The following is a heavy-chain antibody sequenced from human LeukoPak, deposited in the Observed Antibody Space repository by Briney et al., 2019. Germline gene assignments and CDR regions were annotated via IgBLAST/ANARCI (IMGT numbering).Heavy chain of an antibody. Sequence: PGGSLRLSCAASGFTFSTYAMSWVRQAPGKGLEWVSGISDSGGKTDYVDSVKGRFTVSRDNSKNTVYLQMNSLRAEDTAVYYCAAWAGGFRHFDYWGQGTLVTASS. V-gene: IGHV3-23*01. CDR2: ISDSGGKT. CDR1: GFTFSTYA. J-gene: IGHJ4*02. CDR3: AAWAGGFRHFDY. D-gene: IGHD3-10*01.